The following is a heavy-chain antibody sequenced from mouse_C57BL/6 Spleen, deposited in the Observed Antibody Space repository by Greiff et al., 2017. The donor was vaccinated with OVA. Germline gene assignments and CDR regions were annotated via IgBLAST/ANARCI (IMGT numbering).Heavy chain of an antibody. CDR3: ARQNGSSYYFDY. Sequence: EVKLMESGGGLVQPGGSLKLSCAASGFTFSDYGMAWVRQAPRKGPEWVAFISNLAYSIYYADTVTGRFTISRENTKNTLYLEMSSLRSEDTAMYYCARQNGSSYYFDYWGQGTTLTVSS. J-gene: IGHJ2*01. V-gene: IGHV5-15*01. CDR1: GFTFSDYG. CDR2: ISNLAYSI. D-gene: IGHD1-1*01.